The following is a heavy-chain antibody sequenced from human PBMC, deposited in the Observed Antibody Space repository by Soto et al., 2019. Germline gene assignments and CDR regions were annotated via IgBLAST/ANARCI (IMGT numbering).Heavy chain of an antibody. CDR1: GFTFSSYA. Sequence: LRLSCAASGFTFSSYAMSWVRQAPGKGLEWVSAISGSGGSTYYADSVKGRFTISRDNSKNTLYLQMNSLRAEDTAVYYCAKIVAVAVPYYYYGMDVWGQGTTVTVSS. CDR3: AKIVAVAVPYYYYGMDV. D-gene: IGHD3-16*02. V-gene: IGHV3-23*01. CDR2: ISGSGGST. J-gene: IGHJ6*02.